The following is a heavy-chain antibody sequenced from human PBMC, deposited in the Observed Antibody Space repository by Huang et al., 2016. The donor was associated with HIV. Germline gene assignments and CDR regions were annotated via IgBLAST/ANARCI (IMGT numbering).Heavy chain of an antibody. V-gene: IGHV1-69*13. Sequence: QVQLVQSGAEVKTPGSSVKVSCKASGGTFSKYAISWVRQAPGQGLEWIGSCIPLFGTPNYARKFQGRVTITADDSTSTTYVEVSSLRSEDTALYYCARGQLGSYGDYDVLYWGQGTLVTVSS. D-gene: IGHD4-17*01. CDR2: CIPLFGTP. CDR1: GGTFSKYA. CDR3: ARGQLGSYGDYDVLY. J-gene: IGHJ4*02.